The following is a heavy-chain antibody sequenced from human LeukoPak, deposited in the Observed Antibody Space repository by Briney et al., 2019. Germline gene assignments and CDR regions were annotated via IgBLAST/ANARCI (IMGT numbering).Heavy chain of an antibody. CDR2: IYYSGST. J-gene: IGHJ4*02. V-gene: IGHV4-59*01. D-gene: IGHD6-25*01. CDR1: GGSISSYY. CDR3: AINKAGKSLDY. Sequence: GSLRLSCTVSGGSISSYYWSWIRQPPGKGLEWIGYIYYSGSTNYNPSLKSRVTISVDTSKNQFSLKLSSVTAADTAVYYCAINKAGKSLDYWGQGTLVTVSS.